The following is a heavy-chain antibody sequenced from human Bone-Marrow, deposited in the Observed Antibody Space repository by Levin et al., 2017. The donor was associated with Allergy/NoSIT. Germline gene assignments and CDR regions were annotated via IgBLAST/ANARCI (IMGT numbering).Heavy chain of an antibody. V-gene: IGHV4-30-2*01. D-gene: IGHD2-2*01. CDR1: GGSISSGGYS. CDR3: ARGCSSTSCYPVGAFDI. J-gene: IGHJ3*02. CDR2: IYLSGST. Sequence: SETLSLTCAVSGGSISSGGYSWSWIRQPPGKGLEWIGHIYLSGSTYYNPSLKSRVTISVDRSKNQFSLKLSSVTAADTAVYYCARGCSSTSCYPVGAFDIWGQGTMVTVSS.